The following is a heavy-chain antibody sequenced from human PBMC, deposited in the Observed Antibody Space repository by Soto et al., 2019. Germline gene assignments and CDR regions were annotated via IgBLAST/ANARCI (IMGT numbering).Heavy chain of an antibody. V-gene: IGHV1-69*02. CDR2: IIPILGIA. CDR1: GGTFSSYT. Sequence: SVKVSCKASGGTFSSYTISWVRQAPGQGLEWMGRIIPILGIANYAQKFQGRVTITADKSTSTAYMELSSLRSEDTAVYYCARVSGYQNFDYWGQGTLVTVSS. J-gene: IGHJ4*02. CDR3: ARVSGYQNFDY. D-gene: IGHD3-9*01.